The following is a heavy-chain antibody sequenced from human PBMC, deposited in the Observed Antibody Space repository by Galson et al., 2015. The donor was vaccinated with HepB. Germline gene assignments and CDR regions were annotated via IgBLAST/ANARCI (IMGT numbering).Heavy chain of an antibody. J-gene: IGHJ4*02. CDR3: AKGVGSYDY. V-gene: IGHV3-30*18. D-gene: IGHD1-26*01. CDR2: ISYDGSNK. CDR1: GFTFSTYG. Sequence: SLRLSCAAPGFTFSTYGMPWVRQAPGKGLGWVAVISYDGSNKYYADSVKGRFTISRDNSKNTLYLQMNSLRAEDTAVYYCAKGVGSYDYWGQGTLVTVSS.